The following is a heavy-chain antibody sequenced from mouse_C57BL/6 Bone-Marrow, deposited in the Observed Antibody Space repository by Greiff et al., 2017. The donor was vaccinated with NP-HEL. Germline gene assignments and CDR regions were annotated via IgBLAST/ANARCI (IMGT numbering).Heavy chain of an antibody. CDR3: AGEGTMVTTRKVWFAC. J-gene: IGHJ3*01. Sequence: VQLQQPGAELVRPGSSVKLSCKASGYTFTSYWMDWVKQRPGQGLEWIGNIYPSDSETHYNQKFKDKATLTVDKSSSTAYMRLSSLTSEDSAVYYGAGEGTMVTTRKVWFACWGQGTLVTVSA. CDR1: GYTFTSYW. D-gene: IGHD2-2*01. V-gene: IGHV1-61*01. CDR2: IYPSDSET.